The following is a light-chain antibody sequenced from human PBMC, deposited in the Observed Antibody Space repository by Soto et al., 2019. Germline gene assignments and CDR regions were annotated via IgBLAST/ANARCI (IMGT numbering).Light chain of an antibody. V-gene: IGLV2-14*03. CDR1: SSVVGGYNY. CDR2: DVS. CDR3: SSYTSSTTPVV. Sequence: QSALTLPASMSRCPGQSITISCTGTSSVVGGYNYVSWYRQHPGKAPKLMIYDVSNRPSGVSNRFSGSKSGNTASLTISGLQAEDEADYYCSSYTSSTTPVVLGGGTKVTVL. J-gene: IGLJ2*01.